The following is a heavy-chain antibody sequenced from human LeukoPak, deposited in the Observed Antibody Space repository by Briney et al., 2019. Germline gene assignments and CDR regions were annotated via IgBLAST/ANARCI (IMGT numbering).Heavy chain of an antibody. D-gene: IGHD1-26*01. CDR1: GFTFDDYA. V-gene: IGHV3-9*01. J-gene: IGHJ3*02. CDR3: AKDIKWELLYGAFDI. Sequence: PGGSLRLSCAASGFTFDDYAMHWVRQAPGKGLEWVSGISWNSGSIGYADSVKGRFTISRDNAKNSLYLQMNGLRAEDTALYYCAKDIKWELLYGAFDIWGQGTMVTVSS. CDR2: ISWNSGSI.